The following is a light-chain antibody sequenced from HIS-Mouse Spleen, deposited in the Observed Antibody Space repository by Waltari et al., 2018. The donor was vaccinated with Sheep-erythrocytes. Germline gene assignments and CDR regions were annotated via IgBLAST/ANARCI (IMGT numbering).Light chain of an antibody. CDR2: AAS. CDR1: QGISSY. CDR3: QQLNSYPPA. Sequence: DIQLTQSPSFLSASVGDRVTITCLASQGISSYLAWYQQKPGKAPKLLIYAASTLQSGVPSRFSGSGSGTEFTLTISSLQPEDFATYYCQQLNSYPPAFGPGTKVDIK. J-gene: IGKJ3*01. V-gene: IGKV1-9*01.